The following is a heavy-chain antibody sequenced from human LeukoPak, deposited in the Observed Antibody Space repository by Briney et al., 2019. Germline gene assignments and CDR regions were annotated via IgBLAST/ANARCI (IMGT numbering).Heavy chain of an antibody. CDR2: IYYSGST. CDR1: GGSISSGDYY. D-gene: IGHD1-26*01. V-gene: IGHV4-30-4*08. J-gene: IGHJ4*02. Sequence: SETLSLTCTVSGGSISSGDYYWSWIRQPPGKGLEWIGYIYYSGSTYYNPSLKSRVTISVDTSENQFSLKLSSVTAADTAVYYCARAYTTYSGSYYFDYWGQGTLVTVSS. CDR3: ARAYTTYSGSYYFDY.